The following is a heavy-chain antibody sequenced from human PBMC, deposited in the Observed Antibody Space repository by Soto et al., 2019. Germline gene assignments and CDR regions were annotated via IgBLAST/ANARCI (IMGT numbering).Heavy chain of an antibody. Sequence: SETLSLTCTVSGGSISSSSYYWGWIRQPPGKGLEWIGSIYYSGSTYYNPSLKSRVTISVDTSKNQFSLKLSSVTAADTAVYYCARGAYDYIWGSYRYVDWGQGTLVTVSS. CDR2: IYYSGST. CDR3: ARGAYDYIWGSYRYVD. V-gene: IGHV4-39*01. J-gene: IGHJ4*02. D-gene: IGHD3-16*02. CDR1: GGSISSSSYY.